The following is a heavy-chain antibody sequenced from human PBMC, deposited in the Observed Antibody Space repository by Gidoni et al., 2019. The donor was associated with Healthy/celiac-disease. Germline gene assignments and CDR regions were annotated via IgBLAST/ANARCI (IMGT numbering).Heavy chain of an antibody. V-gene: IGHV3-30*18. CDR1: GFTFSSYG. D-gene: IGHD2-15*01. J-gene: IGHJ4*02. Sequence: QVQLVESGGGVVQPGRSLRLSCAASGFTFSSYGMHWVRQAPGKGLEWVAVISYDGSNKYYADSVKGRFTISRDNSKNTLYLQMNSLRAEDTAVYYCAKGADGGSPDYWGQGTLVTVSS. CDR2: ISYDGSNK. CDR3: AKGADGGSPDY.